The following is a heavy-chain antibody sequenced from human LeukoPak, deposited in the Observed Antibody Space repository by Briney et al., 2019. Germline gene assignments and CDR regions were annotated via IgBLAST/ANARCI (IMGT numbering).Heavy chain of an antibody. V-gene: IGHV3-23*01. CDR2: ISGSGGST. J-gene: IGHJ4*02. CDR1: GFTFSSYA. CDR3: AKAGIVATRVIVYYFDY. D-gene: IGHD5-12*01. Sequence: GGSLRLSCAASGFTFSSYAMSWVRQAPGKGLEWVSAISGSGGSTYYADSVKGRFTISRDNSKTTLYLQMNRLRAEDTAVYYCAKAGIVATRVIVYYFDYWGQGTLVTVSS.